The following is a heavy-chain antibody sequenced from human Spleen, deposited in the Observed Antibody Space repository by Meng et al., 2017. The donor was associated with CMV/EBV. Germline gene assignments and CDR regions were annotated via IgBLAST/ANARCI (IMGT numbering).Heavy chain of an antibody. CDR3: AKDQVIVGATIRMDV. J-gene: IGHJ6*02. V-gene: IGHV3-30*02. CDR2: IRHDGSNE. Sequence: GGSLRLSCAVSGFTFSTCGMHWVRQAPSKGLEWVAFIRHDGSNENYADSVEGRFTILRDNSKNTLYLQMNSLRTEDTAIYYCAKDQVIVGATIRMDVWGQGTTVTVSS. D-gene: IGHD1-26*01. CDR1: GFTFSTCG.